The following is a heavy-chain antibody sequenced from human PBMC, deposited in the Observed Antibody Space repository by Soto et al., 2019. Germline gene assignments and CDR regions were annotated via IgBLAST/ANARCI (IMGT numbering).Heavy chain of an antibody. J-gene: IGHJ3*02. CDR1: GGSISSYY. CDR3: ARRYGWAFDI. D-gene: IGHD3-16*01. Sequence: PSETLSLTCTVSGGSISSYYWSWFRQPPGKGLECIGYIYYSGSTNYKPSLKSRVTISVDTSKNQFSLKLSSVTAADTAVYYCARRYGWAFDIWGQGTMVTVSS. CDR2: IYYSGST. V-gene: IGHV4-59*08.